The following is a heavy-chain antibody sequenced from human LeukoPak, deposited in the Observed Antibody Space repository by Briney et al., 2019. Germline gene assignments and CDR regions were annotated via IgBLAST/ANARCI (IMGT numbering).Heavy chain of an antibody. Sequence: ASVKVSCKASGYTFTSYGISWVRQAPGQGLEWMGWISAYNGNTNYAQKLQGRVTMTTDTSTSTAYMELSRLRYDDTAVYFCARVPRRYCGGDCYSDYWGQGTLVTVSS. J-gene: IGHJ4*02. D-gene: IGHD2-21*02. CDR1: GYTFTSYG. V-gene: IGHV1-18*01. CDR2: ISAYNGNT. CDR3: ARVPRRYCGGDCYSDY.